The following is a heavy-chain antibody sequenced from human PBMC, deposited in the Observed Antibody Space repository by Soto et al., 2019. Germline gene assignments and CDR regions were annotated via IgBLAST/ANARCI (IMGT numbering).Heavy chain of an antibody. CDR2: TSSSSSYI. CDR1: GFTFSSYS. V-gene: IGHV3-21*01. CDR3: ARDHDSSMFDY. D-gene: IGHD5-18*01. Sequence: PGGSLRLSCAASGFTFSSYSMNWVRQAPGKGLEWVSSTSSSSSYIYYADSVKGRSTISRDNAKNSLYLQMNSLRAEDTAVYYCARDHDSSMFDYWGQGTLVTVSS. J-gene: IGHJ4*02.